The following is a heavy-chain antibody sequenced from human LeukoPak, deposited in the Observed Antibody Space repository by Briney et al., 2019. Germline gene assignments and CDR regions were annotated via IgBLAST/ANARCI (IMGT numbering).Heavy chain of an antibody. J-gene: IGHJ6*03. CDR1: GGSFSGYY. V-gene: IGHV4-34*01. CDR2: INHSGST. Sequence: PSETLSLTCAVYGGSFSGYYWSWIRQPPGKGLEWIGEINHSGSTNYNPSLKSRVTISVDTSKNQFSLKLSSVTAADTAVYYCARVEIATISDYYYYMDVWGKGTTVTVSS. CDR3: ARVEIATISDYYYYMDV. D-gene: IGHD5-24*01.